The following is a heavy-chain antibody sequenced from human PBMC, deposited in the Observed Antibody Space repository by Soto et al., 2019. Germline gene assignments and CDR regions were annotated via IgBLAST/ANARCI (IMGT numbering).Heavy chain of an antibody. V-gene: IGHV3-23*01. J-gene: IGHJ4*02. CDR2: ISGSGGST. CDR3: AKDMAQLVRKYYFDY. Sequence: LILSCAASGFTFSSYDMSWVRHAPGKGLEWVSAISGSGGSTYYADSVKGRFTISRDNSKNTLYLQMNSLRAEDTAVYYCAKDMAQLVRKYYFDYWGQGTLVTVSS. CDR1: GFTFSSYD. D-gene: IGHD6-13*01.